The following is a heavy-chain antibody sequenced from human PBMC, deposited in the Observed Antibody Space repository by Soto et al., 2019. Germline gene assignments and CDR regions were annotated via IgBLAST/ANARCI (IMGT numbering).Heavy chain of an antibody. CDR1: GGTFSSYA. D-gene: IGHD2-21*02. Sequence: QVQLVQSGAEVKKPGSSVKVSCKASGGTFSSYAISWVRQAPGQGLEWMGGIIPIFGTANYPQKFQGRVTITADESSSTAYMELSSLRSEDTAVYYCARDPPRDAYCGGDCYSNYFDYWCQGTLVTVCS. CDR3: ARDPPRDAYCGGDCYSNYFDY. V-gene: IGHV1-69*01. J-gene: IGHJ4*02. CDR2: IIPIFGTA.